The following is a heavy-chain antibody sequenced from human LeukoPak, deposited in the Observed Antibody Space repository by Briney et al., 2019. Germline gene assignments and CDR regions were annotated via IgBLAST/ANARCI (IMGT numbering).Heavy chain of an antibody. Sequence: PGGSLRLSCVGSGFTFSSYAMHWVRQAPGKGREWVVIISYDGSNKYYAESVKGRFAVSRDNYKNTLYLQMNSPRAEDTAVYYWARVPVWYSSSWYGDYWGQGTLVTVSS. CDR2: ISYDGSNK. CDR1: GFTFSSYA. D-gene: IGHD6-13*01. V-gene: IGHV3-30*09. CDR3: ARVPVWYSSSWYGDY. J-gene: IGHJ4*02.